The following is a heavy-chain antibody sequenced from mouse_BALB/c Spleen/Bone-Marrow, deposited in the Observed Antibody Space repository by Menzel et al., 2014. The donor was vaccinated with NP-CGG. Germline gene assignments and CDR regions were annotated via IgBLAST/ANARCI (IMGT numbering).Heavy chain of an antibody. CDR1: GYTFTRYT. CDR2: IIPSSGYT. J-gene: IGHJ4*01. V-gene: IGHV1-4*01. Sequence: LVECGAELARPGASVKMSCQASGYTFTRYTMHWEKQRPGQGLEWIGYIIPSSGYTNYNQKFKDKATLTADKSSSTAYMQLSSLTSEDSAVYYCTIRYYAMDYWGQGTSVTVSS. CDR3: TIRYYAMDY. D-gene: IGHD1-1*01.